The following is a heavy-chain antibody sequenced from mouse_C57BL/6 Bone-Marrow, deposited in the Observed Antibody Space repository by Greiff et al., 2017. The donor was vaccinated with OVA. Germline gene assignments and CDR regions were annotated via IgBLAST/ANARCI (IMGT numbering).Heavy chain of an antibody. J-gene: IGHJ4*01. Sequence: EVQVVESGGGLVKPGGSLKLSCAASGFTFSDYGMHWVRQAPEKGLEWVAYISSGSSTIYYADTVKGRFTISRDNAKNTLFLQMTSLRSEDTAMYYCATADGYYAMDYWGQGTSVTVSS. V-gene: IGHV5-17*01. CDR2: ISSGSSTI. D-gene: IGHD2-3*01. CDR1: GFTFSDYG. CDR3: ATADGYYAMDY.